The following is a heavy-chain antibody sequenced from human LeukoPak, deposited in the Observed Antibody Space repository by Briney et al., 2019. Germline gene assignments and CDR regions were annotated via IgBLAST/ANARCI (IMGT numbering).Heavy chain of an antibody. CDR2: IIPIFGTA. CDR1: GGTFSSYA. J-gene: IGHJ6*03. CDR3: ARRDYDFWSGYYTGMGYYMDV. D-gene: IGHD3-3*01. V-gene: IGHV1-69*13. Sequence: SVKVSCKASGGTFSSYAITWVRQAPGQGLEWMGGIIPIFGTANYAQKFQGRVTITADESTSTAYMELSSLRSEDTAVYYCARRDYDFWSGYYTGMGYYMDVWGKGPRPPSP.